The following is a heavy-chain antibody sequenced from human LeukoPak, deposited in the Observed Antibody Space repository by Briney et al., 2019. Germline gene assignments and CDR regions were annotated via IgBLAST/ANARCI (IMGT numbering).Heavy chain of an antibody. CDR3: AESNGYSYGYFDY. D-gene: IGHD5-18*01. CDR1: GGSISSSSYY. V-gene: IGHV4-39*01. Sequence: QSSETLSLTCTVSGGSISSSSYYWGWVRQPPGKGLEWIGSIYYSGSTYYNPAVKSRITISVDTCKNAFSLKLSYVTAADTAVYYCAESNGYSYGYFDYWGQGTLVTVSS. CDR2: IYYSGST. J-gene: IGHJ4*02.